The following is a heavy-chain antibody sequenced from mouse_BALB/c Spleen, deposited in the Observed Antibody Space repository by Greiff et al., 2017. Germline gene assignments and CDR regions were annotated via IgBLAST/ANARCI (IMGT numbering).Heavy chain of an antibody. J-gene: IGHJ4*01. CDR2: INPYNDGT. Sequence: EVKLQQSGPELVKPGASVKMSCKASGYTFTSYVMHWVKQKPGQGLEWIGYINPYNDGTKYNEKFKGKATLTSDKSSSTAYMELSSLTSEDSAVYYCASSPLIYYGYDGYAMDYWGQGTSVTVSS. V-gene: IGHV1-14*01. CDR3: ASSPLIYYGYDGYAMDY. D-gene: IGHD2-2*01. CDR1: GYTFTSYV.